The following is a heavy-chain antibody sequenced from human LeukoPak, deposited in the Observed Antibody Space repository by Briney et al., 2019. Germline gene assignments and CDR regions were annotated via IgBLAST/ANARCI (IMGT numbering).Heavy chain of an antibody. Sequence: GGSLRLSCTASGFTFSTYWMTWVRQAPGKGLEWVANIKTDGSQKFCADSGKGRFTISRDNAKNSLYLQMNSLGAEDTAVYYCARDSGNFFVDFWGQGTLVTVSA. CDR2: IKTDGSQK. J-gene: IGHJ4*02. D-gene: IGHD1-7*01. CDR1: GFTFSTYW. CDR3: ARDSGNFFVDF. V-gene: IGHV3-7*01.